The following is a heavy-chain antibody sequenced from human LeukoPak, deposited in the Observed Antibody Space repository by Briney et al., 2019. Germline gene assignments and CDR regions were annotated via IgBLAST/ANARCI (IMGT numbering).Heavy chain of an antibody. D-gene: IGHD3-3*01. J-gene: IGHJ5*02. CDR2: IYTSGST. CDR3: ARGPPYYDFWSGNNWFDP. Sequence: PSETLSLPCTVSGGSISSYYWSWIRQPAGKGLEGIGRIYTSGSTNYNPSLKSRVTMSVDTSKNPFSLKLSSVTAADTAVYYCARGPPYYDFWSGNNWFDPWGQGTLVTVSS. V-gene: IGHV4-4*07. CDR1: GGSISSYY.